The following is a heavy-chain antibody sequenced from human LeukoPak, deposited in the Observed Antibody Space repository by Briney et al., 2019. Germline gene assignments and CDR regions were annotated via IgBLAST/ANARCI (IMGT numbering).Heavy chain of an antibody. D-gene: IGHD6-6*01. J-gene: IGHJ3*02. CDR1: GGSISSYY. CDR3: ARDRQLADAFDI. V-gene: IGHV4-59*01. CDR2: IYYSGST. Sequence: QPSETLSLTCTVSGGSISSYYWSWIRQPPGKGLEWIGYIYYSGSTNYNPSLKSRVTISVDTSKNQFSLKLGSVTVADTAVYYCARDRQLADAFDIWGQGTMVTVSS.